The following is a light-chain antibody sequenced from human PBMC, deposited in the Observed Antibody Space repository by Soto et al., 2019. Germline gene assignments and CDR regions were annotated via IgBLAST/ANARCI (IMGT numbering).Light chain of an antibody. J-gene: IGKJ1*01. CDR2: GGS. Sequence: EIVLTQSPGTLSLSPGERATLSCRASQSISSSSLAWYQQKPGQAPRLLIYGGSSRATGIPDRFSGSGSGTDCTLTISRLEPEDFAVYYCQQYGTSPPWTFGQGTKV. CDR1: QSISSSS. V-gene: IGKV3-20*01. CDR3: QQYGTSPPWT.